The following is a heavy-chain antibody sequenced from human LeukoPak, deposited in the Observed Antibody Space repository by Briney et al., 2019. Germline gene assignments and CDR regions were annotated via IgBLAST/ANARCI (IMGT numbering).Heavy chain of an antibody. CDR3: ARDGRSTWYGVGYFDY. V-gene: IGHV3-48*04. CDR1: GFTFSSFS. Sequence: GGSLRLSCTASGFTFSSFSMNWVRQAPGKGLEWISYISSSGSTIYYADSVKGRFTISRENAKNSLYLQMNSLRAEDTAVYYCARDGRSTWYGVGYFDYWGQGTLVTVSS. D-gene: IGHD6-13*01. CDR2: ISSSGSTI. J-gene: IGHJ4*02.